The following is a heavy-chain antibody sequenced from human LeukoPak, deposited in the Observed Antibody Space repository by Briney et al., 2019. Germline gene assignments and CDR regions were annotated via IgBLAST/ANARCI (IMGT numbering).Heavy chain of an antibody. V-gene: IGHV4-39*07. J-gene: IGHJ6*03. CDR3: AGGYYYGSGSYYPRRLSYMDV. CDR1: GGSISSSSYY. D-gene: IGHD3-10*01. Sequence: SETLSLTCTVSGGSISSSSYYWGWIRQPPGKGLEWIGSIYYSGSTYYNPSLKSRVTISVDTSKNQFSLKLSSVTAADTAVYYCAGGYYYGSGSYYPRRLSYMDVWGKGTTVTISS. CDR2: IYYSGST.